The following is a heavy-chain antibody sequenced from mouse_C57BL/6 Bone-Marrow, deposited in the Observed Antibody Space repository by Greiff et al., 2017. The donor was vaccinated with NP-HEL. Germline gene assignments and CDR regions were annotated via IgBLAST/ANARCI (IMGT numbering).Heavy chain of an antibody. CDR1: GYTFTSYW. CDR2: IHPNSGST. J-gene: IGHJ2*01. Sequence: QVQLQQSGAELVKPGASVKLSCKASGYTFTSYWMHWVKQRPGQGLEWIGMIHPNSGSTNYNEKFKSKATLTVDKSSSTAYMQLSSLTSEDSAVYFCARVAYPYDFDYWGQGTTLTVSS. CDR3: ARVAYPYDFDY. D-gene: IGHD2-10*01. V-gene: IGHV1-64*01.